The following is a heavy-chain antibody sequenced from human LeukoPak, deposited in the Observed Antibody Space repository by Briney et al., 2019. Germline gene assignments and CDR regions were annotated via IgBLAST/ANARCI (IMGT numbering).Heavy chain of an antibody. CDR3: ARQRNFRVAVDS. CDR1: GYIFTNYW. Sequence: NSGESLKISCDGSGYIFTNYWIGWVRQMPGKGLEWMGIIYPDDSDTRYSPSFQGQVTISADKSISTAYLQWSSLKASDTAMYYCARQRNFRVAVDSWGQGTLVTVSS. CDR2: IYPDDSDT. J-gene: IGHJ4*02. D-gene: IGHD1-7*01. V-gene: IGHV5-51*01.